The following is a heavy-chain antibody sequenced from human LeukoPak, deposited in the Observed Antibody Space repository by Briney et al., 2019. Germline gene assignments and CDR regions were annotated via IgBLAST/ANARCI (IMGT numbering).Heavy chain of an antibody. CDR2: INHSGST. Sequence: PSETLSLTCAVYGGSFSGYYWSWIRQRPGKGLEWIGEINHSGSTNYNTSLKSRVTISVDTSKNQFSLKLSSVTAADTAVYYCARGFPSVISFVGYWGQGTLVTVSS. V-gene: IGHV4-34*01. CDR3: ARGFPSVISFVGY. CDR1: GGSFSGYY. J-gene: IGHJ4*02. D-gene: IGHD2/OR15-2a*01.